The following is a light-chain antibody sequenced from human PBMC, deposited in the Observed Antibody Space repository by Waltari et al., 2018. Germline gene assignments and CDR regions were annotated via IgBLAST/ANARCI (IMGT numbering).Light chain of an antibody. V-gene: IGKV1-12*01. CDR2: AAS. CDR1: QGVSNW. CDR3: QQANSFPIT. J-gene: IGKJ5*01. Sequence: DIQMTQSPSSVSASVGDSVSITCRASQGVSNWLAWYQQKPGKAAKLLIYAASSLQSGVPSRFSGSGSGTDFTLTISSLQPEDFATYYCQQANSFPITFGQGTRLEIK.